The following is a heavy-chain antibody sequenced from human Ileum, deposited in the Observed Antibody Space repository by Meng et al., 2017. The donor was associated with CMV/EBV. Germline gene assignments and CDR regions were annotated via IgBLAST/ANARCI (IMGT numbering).Heavy chain of an antibody. J-gene: IGHJ4*02. CDR3: ARGRWELLYYFDY. Sequence: SCAASGFTVSSNYMSWVRQAPGKGLEWVSVIYSGGSTYYADSVKGRFTISRDNSKNTLYLQMNSLRAEDTAVYYCARGRWELLYYFDYWGQGTLVTVSS. V-gene: IGHV3-53*01. CDR2: IYSGGST. D-gene: IGHD1-26*01. CDR1: GFTVSSNY.